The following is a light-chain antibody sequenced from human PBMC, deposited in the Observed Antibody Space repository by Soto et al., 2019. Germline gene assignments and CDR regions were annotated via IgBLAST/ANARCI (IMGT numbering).Light chain of an antibody. V-gene: IGKV1-5*03. CDR2: KAS. Sequence: DIQMTQSPSTLSGSVGDRVTITCRASQTISSWLAWYQQKPGKAPKLLIYKASTLKSGVPSRFSGSGSGTEFTLTISSLQPDDFATYYCQQYNSYPSTFGQGTRLEIK. J-gene: IGKJ5*01. CDR3: QQYNSYPST. CDR1: QTISSW.